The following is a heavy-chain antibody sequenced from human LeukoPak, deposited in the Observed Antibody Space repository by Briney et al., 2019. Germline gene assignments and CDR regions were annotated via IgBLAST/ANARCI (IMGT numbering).Heavy chain of an antibody. CDR2: ISAYNGNT. D-gene: IGHD3-10*01. Sequence: ASVKVSCKASGYTFTSYGISWVRQAPEQGLEWMGWISAYNGNTNYAQKLQGRVTMTTDTSTSTAYMQLRSLRSEDTAVYYCARDRVPLYGSGSYYVYWGQGTLVTVSS. V-gene: IGHV1-18*04. CDR3: ARDRVPLYGSGSYYVY. J-gene: IGHJ4*02. CDR1: GYTFTSYG.